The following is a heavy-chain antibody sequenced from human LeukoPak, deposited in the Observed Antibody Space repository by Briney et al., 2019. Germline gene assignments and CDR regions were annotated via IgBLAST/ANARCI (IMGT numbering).Heavy chain of an antibody. CDR1: GFTFSNYG. J-gene: IGHJ4*02. D-gene: IGHD5-12*01. CDR2: ISYDGSNK. CDR3: AKGSMGRCSGNSCYSVY. Sequence: PGGTLRLSCAASGFTFSNYGMHWVRQAPGTGLEWVAVISYDGSNKYYSDSVKRRFITYRDNSKNPLYLQMNSLRVEDTGVYYCAKGSMGRCSGNSCYSVYWGQGTLVTVSS. V-gene: IGHV3-30*18.